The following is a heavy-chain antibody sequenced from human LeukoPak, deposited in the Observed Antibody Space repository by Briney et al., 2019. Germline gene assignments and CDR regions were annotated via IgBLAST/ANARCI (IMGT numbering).Heavy chain of an antibody. J-gene: IGHJ4*02. CDR2: INHSGST. D-gene: IGHD3-3*01. CDR3: ARGGVFDYDFWSGYYTFDY. V-gene: IGHV4-34*01. CDR1: GGSFSGYY. Sequence: SETLSVTCAVYGGSFSGYYWSWIRQPPGNGLEWIGEINHSGSTNYNPSLKSRVTISVDTSKNQFSLKLSSVTAADTAVYYCARGGVFDYDFWSGYYTFDYWGQGTLVTVSS.